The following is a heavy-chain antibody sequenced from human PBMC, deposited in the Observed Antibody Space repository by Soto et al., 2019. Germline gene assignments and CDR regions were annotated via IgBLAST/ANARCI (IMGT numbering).Heavy chain of an antibody. CDR3: ARVGAGGNRESLAYYYAMDV. Sequence: QVRLVQSGAEVKRPGASMKVSCKASGYTFIDYAISWVRQAPGQGLEWMGWISGYNGNTIYAQKVQGRVTLTTDTATRTVVMELRSLRSDDTAVYYCARVGAGGNRESLAYYYAMDVWGQGTTVIVSS. V-gene: IGHV1-18*01. CDR2: ISGYNGNT. J-gene: IGHJ6*02. CDR1: GYTFIDYA. D-gene: IGHD5-18*01.